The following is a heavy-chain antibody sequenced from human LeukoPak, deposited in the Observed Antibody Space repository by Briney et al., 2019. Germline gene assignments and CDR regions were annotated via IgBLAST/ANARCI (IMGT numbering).Heavy chain of an antibody. Sequence: PGGSLSLSCAASGFTFSDYYMSWIRQAPGKGLEWVSYISSSSSYTNYADSVKGRFTISRDNAKNSLYLQMNSLRAEDTAVYYCARVGGTGDGVYWGQGTLVTVSS. CDR3: ARVGGTGDGVY. J-gene: IGHJ4*02. V-gene: IGHV3-11*05. CDR2: ISSSSSYT. CDR1: GFTFSDYY. D-gene: IGHD7-27*01.